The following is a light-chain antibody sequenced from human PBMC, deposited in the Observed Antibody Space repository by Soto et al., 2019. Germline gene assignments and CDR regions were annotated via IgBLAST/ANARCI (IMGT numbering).Light chain of an antibody. CDR3: FSFAGYGSYV. CDR2: EVS. Sequence: ALTQPASVSGSPGQSITLSCTGTSSDVGGYNYISWYQQHPGKAPKLMVYEVSDRPSGVSNRFSGSKSGNTASLTISGLQAEDEADYCCFSFAGYGSYVFGNGTKLTVL. CDR1: SSDVGGYNY. J-gene: IGLJ1*01. V-gene: IGLV2-14*01.